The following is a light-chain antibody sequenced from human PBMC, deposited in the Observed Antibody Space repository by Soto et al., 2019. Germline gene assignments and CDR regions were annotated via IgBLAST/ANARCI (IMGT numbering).Light chain of an antibody. V-gene: IGKV2-30*02. J-gene: IGKJ5*01. CDR1: QSLVHSDGIAY. Sequence: EVLMTQTKRTPPVTPDHPASISWRSNQSLVHSDGIAYFSWFQQRPGRSPRRIIYKVSNRDSGVPARFRGSGSGSGFALKMIWVEGEDVGVYYCMQGTHWPMSFCQGTRLEIK. CDR2: KVS. CDR3: MQGTHWPMS.